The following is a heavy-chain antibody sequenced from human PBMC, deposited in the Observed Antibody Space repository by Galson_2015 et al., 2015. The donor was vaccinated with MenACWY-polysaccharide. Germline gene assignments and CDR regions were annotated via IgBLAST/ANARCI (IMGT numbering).Heavy chain of an antibody. J-gene: IGHJ6*01. CDR2: INRDETST. CDR1: EFAFSTYW. V-gene: IGHV3-74*01. CDR3: ARCHCDRWSGYRHYYFGLGV. Sequence: SLRLSCAASEFAFSTYWMHWVRHVPGKGPVWVSRINRDETSTSYADSVKGRFSISRDNAKSTLYLQMNRLRAEDTAVYYCARCHCDRWSGYRHYYFGLGVGGQGTTVTGTS. D-gene: IGHD3-3*01.